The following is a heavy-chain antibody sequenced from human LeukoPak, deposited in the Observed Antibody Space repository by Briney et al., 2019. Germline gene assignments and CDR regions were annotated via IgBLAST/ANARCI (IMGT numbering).Heavy chain of an antibody. CDR1: GFNVSYKY. J-gene: IGHJ3*02. D-gene: IGHD4-17*01. CDR2: LYSRGAT. Sequence: GGSLRLSCAASGFNVSYKYMSWVRQAPGKGLEWVSILYSRGATHYLDSVQGRFTISRDNSKNALYLQMNSLRAEDTAVYYCATDEYDYGDWSDGFDIWGQGTMVTVSS. CDR3: ATDEYDYGDWSDGFDI. V-gene: IGHV3-66*01.